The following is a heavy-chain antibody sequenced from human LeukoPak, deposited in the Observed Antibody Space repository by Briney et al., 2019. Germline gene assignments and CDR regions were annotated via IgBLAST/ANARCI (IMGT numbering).Heavy chain of an antibody. CDR2: IYTSGST. Sequence: SETLSLTCTVSGGSISSYYWSWIRQPAGKGLEWIGRIYTSGSTNYNPSLKSRVTISVDTSKNQFSLKLSSVTAADTAVYYCARKNPAYCGGDCYSYAFDIWGQGTMVTVSS. CDR1: GGSISSYY. V-gene: IGHV4-4*07. CDR3: ARKNPAYCGGDCYSYAFDI. D-gene: IGHD2-21*01. J-gene: IGHJ3*02.